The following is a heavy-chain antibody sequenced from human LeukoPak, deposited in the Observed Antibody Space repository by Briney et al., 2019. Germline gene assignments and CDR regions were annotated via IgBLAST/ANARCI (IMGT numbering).Heavy chain of an antibody. CDR2: ISHSGST. CDR3: ARAESSGWIFDY. V-gene: IGHV4-34*01. Sequence: SETLSLTCAVYGGSFSGYYWSWIRQPPGKGLEWIGEISHSGSTNYNPSLKSRVTISVDTSKNQFSLKLRSVTAADTAVYYCARAESSGWIFDYWGQGTLVTVSS. J-gene: IGHJ4*02. CDR1: GGSFSGYY. D-gene: IGHD6-19*01.